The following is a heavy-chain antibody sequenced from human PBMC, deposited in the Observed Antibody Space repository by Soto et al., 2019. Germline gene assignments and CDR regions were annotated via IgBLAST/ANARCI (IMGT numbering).Heavy chain of an antibody. CDR3: ARELERVFDY. V-gene: IGHV3-23*01. CDR1: GFTFSGYP. CDR2: IHGGGNSA. D-gene: IGHD1-1*01. Sequence: GGSLRLSCAASGFTFSGYPMSWVRQAPGKGLEWVSVIHGGGNSAYYADSVKGRFTISRDNSKNTLYLQMNSLRIEDTAVYYCARELERVFDYWGQGTLVTVSS. J-gene: IGHJ4*02.